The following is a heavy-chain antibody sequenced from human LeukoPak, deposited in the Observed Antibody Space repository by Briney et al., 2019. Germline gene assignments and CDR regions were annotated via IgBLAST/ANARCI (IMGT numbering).Heavy chain of an antibody. Sequence: PSETLSLTCTVSGGSISSSSYYWGWIRQPPGKGLEWIGSIYYSGNTYYNPSLKSRVTISVDKSTNQFSLKLSSMTAADTAAYYCAKWAVTDYYGLDVWGQGTTVTVSS. J-gene: IGHJ6*02. CDR3: AKWAVTDYYGLDV. D-gene: IGHD4-17*01. CDR1: GGSISSSSYY. V-gene: IGHV4-39*07. CDR2: IYYSGNT.